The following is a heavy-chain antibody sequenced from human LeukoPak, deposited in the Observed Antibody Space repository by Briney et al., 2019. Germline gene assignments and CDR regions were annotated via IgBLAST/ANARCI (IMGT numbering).Heavy chain of an antibody. CDR3: AKDGGSSGSYSDY. CDR2: ISGSGGST. V-gene: IGHV3-23*01. CDR1: GFTFSSNA. Sequence: GGSLRLSCAASGFTFSSNAMSWVRQAPGKGLDWVSVISGSGGSTYYADYVKGRFTISRDNSKDTLYLQMNSLSAEDTAVDYCAKDGGSSGSYSDYWGQGTLVTVSS. J-gene: IGHJ4*02. D-gene: IGHD1-26*01.